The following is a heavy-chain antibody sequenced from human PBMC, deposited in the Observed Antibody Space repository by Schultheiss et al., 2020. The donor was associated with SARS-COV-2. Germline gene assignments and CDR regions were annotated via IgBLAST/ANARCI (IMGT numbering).Heavy chain of an antibody. CDR1: GGSISSSSYY. CDR2: INHSGST. CDR3: AKDVIAEEAMDV. J-gene: IGHJ6*04. D-gene: IGHD6-13*01. Sequence: SETLSLTCTVSGGSISSSSYYWSWIRQPPGKGLEWIGEINHSGSTNYNPSLKSRVTISVDTSKNQFSLKLSSVTAADTAVYYCAKDVIAEEAMDVWGKGTTVTVSS. V-gene: IGHV4-39*07.